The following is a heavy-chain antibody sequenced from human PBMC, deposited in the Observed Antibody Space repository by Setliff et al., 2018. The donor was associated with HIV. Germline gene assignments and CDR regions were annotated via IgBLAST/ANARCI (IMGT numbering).Heavy chain of an antibody. CDR1: GGSISSGDYY. D-gene: IGHD2-21*02. CDR3: ARAVCGGDCYSRLNWFDP. J-gene: IGHJ5*02. CDR2: IYYSGST. Sequence: LSLTCTVSGGSISSGDYYWSWIRQHPGKGLEWIGYIYYSGSTYYNPSLKSRVTISVDTSKNQFSLRLSSVTAADTAVYYCARAVCGGDCYSRLNWFDPWGQGTLVTVPQ. V-gene: IGHV4-31*03.